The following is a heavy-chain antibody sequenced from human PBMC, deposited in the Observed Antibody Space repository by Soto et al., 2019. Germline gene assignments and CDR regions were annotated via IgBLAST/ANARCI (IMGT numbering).Heavy chain of an antibody. D-gene: IGHD5-12*01. CDR1: GYTFTSYA. V-gene: IGHV1-3*01. CDR2: INAGNGNT. J-gene: IGHJ6*03. CDR3: GRDAYDVPYYYYYMDV. Sequence: ASVKVSCKASGYTFTSYAMHWVRQAPGQRLEWMGWINAGNGNTKYSQKFQGRVTITRDTSASTAYMELSSLRSEDTAVYYCGRDAYDVPYYYYYMDVWGKGTTVTVSS.